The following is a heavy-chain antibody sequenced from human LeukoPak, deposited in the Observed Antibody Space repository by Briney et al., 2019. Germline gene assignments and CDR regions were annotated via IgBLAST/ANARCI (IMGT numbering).Heavy chain of an antibody. Sequence: GGALRLSCAASGFTFYDYGMRWARHAPGKGVEWVSGINWNGGSTVYADSVKGRFTISRDNAKNSLYLQMNRLRAKDTALYYCARESIKYQLLYQPNYYMDVWGKGTTVTVSS. CDR3: ARESIKYQLLYQPNYYMDV. D-gene: IGHD2-2*02. J-gene: IGHJ6*03. CDR1: GFTFYDYG. V-gene: IGHV3-20*04. CDR2: INWNGGST.